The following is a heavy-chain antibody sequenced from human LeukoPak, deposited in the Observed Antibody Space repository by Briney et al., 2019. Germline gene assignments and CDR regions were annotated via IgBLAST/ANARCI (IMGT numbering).Heavy chain of an antibody. D-gene: IGHD2-2*01. V-gene: IGHV3-53*01. CDR2: IYSGGDT. Sequence: PGGSLRLSCAASGFTVSGNYMSWVRQAPGQGLEWISLIYSGGDTYYPDSVRGRFTISRDNSKNTLYLQMNSLRAEDTAVYYCARGPPACSTNCYGYLDHWGQGALVTVSS. CDR1: GFTVSGNY. J-gene: IGHJ4*02. CDR3: ARGPPACSTNCYGYLDH.